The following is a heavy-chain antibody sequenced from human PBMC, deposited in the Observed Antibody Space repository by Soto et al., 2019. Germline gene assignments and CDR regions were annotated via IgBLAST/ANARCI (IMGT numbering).Heavy chain of an antibody. CDR2: ISPSGAST. Sequence: GGSLRLSCAASGFTFSSYAMSWVRQAPGKGLEWVSNISPSGASTYYADSVKGRFTISRDNSKNTLYLQMSSLRAEDTALYYCAKRSPASTYYFDQWGQGTLVTVSS. CDR3: AKRSPASTYYFDQ. J-gene: IGHJ4*02. V-gene: IGHV3-23*01. CDR1: GFTFSSYA.